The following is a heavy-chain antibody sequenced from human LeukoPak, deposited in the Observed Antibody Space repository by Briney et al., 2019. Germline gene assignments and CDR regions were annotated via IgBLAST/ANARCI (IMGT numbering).Heavy chain of an antibody. CDR1: GFTFSDYD. Sequence: PGGSLRLSCAASGFTFSDYDMHWVRQAPGKGLEWVSSISSSSSYIYYADSVKGRFTISRDNAKNSLYLQMNSLRAEDTAVYYCARDLGQYYDTSDNWFDPWGQGTLVTVSS. V-gene: IGHV3-21*01. CDR3: ARDLGQYYDTSDNWFDP. D-gene: IGHD3-22*01. J-gene: IGHJ5*02. CDR2: ISSSSSYI.